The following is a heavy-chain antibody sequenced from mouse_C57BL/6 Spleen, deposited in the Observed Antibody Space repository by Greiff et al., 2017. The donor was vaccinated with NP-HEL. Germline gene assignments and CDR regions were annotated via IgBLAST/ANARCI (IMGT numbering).Heavy chain of an antibody. Sequence: VQLQQSGAELVRPGASVKLSCTASGFNIKDDYMHWVKQRPEQGLEWIGWIDPENGDTEYASKFQGKATITADTSSNTAYLQLSSLTSEDTAVYYCTTDRDWFAYWGQGTLVTVSA. J-gene: IGHJ3*01. V-gene: IGHV14-4*01. CDR1: GFNIKDDY. CDR3: TTDRDWFAY. CDR2: IDPENGDT.